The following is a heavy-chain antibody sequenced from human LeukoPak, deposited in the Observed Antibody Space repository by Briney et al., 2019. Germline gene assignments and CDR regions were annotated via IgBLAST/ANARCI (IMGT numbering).Heavy chain of an antibody. J-gene: IGHJ4*02. CDR1: GYTFTSYA. CDR2: INAGNGNT. CDR3: ARVGLGGSWPDY. Sequence: ASVKVSCKASGYTFTSYAMHWVRQAPGQRLEWMGWINAGNGNTKYSQKFQGRVTITRDTSASTAYMELSSLRSEDTAVYYCARVGLGGSWPDYWGQGTLVTVSS. V-gene: IGHV1-3*01. D-gene: IGHD6-13*01.